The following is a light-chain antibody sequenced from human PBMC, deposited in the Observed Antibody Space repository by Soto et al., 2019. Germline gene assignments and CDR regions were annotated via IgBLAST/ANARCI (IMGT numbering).Light chain of an antibody. CDR2: WAS. J-gene: IGKJ1*01. V-gene: IGKV4-1*01. CDR3: QQYYSTPRT. Sequence: DIVMTQSPDSLAVSLGERATINYKSSQSVLYSSNNKNYLTCYQQKPGQPPKLLIYWASTRESGVPDRFSGSGSGTDFTLTISSLQAEDVAVYYCQQYYSTPRTFGQGTKVEIK. CDR1: QSVLYSSNNKNY.